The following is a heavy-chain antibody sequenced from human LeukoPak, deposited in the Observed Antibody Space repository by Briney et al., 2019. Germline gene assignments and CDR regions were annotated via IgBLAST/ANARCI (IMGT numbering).Heavy chain of an antibody. CDR3: ARGSFATTFV. D-gene: IGHD1-14*01. Sequence: SETLSLTCVVYGGSFSDYYWSWIRQPPGKGLEWIGEINHRGITNYNPSLTSRVTISVDTSKNQFSLQLYSVTPEDTAMYFCARGSFATTFVWGQGILVTVSS. CDR2: INHRGIT. V-gene: IGHV4-34*01. J-gene: IGHJ4*02. CDR1: GGSFSDYY.